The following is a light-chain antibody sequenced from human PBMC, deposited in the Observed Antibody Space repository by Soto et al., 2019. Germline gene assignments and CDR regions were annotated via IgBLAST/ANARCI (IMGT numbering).Light chain of an antibody. CDR3: QQYNNWPPIT. CDR1: QSVSSN. Sequence: EMVMTQSPATLSVSPGERATLSSRASQSVSSNLVWYQQKPGQAPRLLIYGASTRATGIPARFSGSGSGTEFTLTISSLQSEDFAVYYCQQYNNWPPITFGQGTRLEIK. J-gene: IGKJ5*01. CDR2: GAS. V-gene: IGKV3-15*01.